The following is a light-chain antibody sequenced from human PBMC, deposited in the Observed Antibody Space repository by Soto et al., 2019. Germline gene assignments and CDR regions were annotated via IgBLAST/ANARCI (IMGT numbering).Light chain of an antibody. CDR3: CSYTTSNTRQIV. CDR2: DVS. Sequence: QSALTQPASVSGSPGQSITISCTGTSSDVGGYNYVSWYQHHPGKAPKLMIYDVSNRPSGVSNRFSGSKSGYTASLTISGLQPEDEADYYCCSYTTSNTRQIVFGTGTKLTVL. CDR1: SSDVGGYNY. J-gene: IGLJ1*01. V-gene: IGLV2-14*03.